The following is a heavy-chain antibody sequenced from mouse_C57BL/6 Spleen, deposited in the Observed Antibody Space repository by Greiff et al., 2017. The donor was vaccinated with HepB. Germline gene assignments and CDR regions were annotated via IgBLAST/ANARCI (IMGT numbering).Heavy chain of an antibody. CDR2: IYPRSGNT. Sequence: QVQLKQSGAELARPGASVKLSCKASGYTFTSYGISWVKQRTGQGLEWIGEIYPRSGNTYYNEKFKGKATLTADKSSSTAYMELRSLTSEDSAVYFCARVPTGRSLYAMDYWGQGTSVTVSS. J-gene: IGHJ4*01. V-gene: IGHV1-81*01. CDR1: GYTFTSYG. D-gene: IGHD4-1*02. CDR3: ARVPTGRSLYAMDY.